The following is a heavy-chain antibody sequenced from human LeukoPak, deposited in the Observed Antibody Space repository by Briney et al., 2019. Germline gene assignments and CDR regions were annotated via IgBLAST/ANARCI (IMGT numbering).Heavy chain of an antibody. CDR2: INTDGSKK. CDR1: GFTFSSYS. Sequence: GGSLRLSCAASGFTFSSYSMNWVRQAPGKGLEWVANINTDGSKKSYVDSVRGRSTISRDNAKNSLYLQMDSLRAEDTALYYCASQSYGLFHYWGQGNLVTVSS. CDR3: ASQSYGLFHY. J-gene: IGHJ4*02. D-gene: IGHD4-17*01. V-gene: IGHV3-7*03.